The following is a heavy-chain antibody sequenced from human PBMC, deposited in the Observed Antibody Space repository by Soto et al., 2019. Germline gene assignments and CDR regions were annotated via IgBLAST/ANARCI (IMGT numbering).Heavy chain of an antibody. CDR3: ARDIRSGLGAAHVDV. V-gene: IGHV3-53*04. Sequence: GGSLRLSCAASGFTVSSNYMSWVRQAPGKGLEGVSVIYSGGSTYYADSVKGRFTISRHNSKNTLYLHMNSLRAEDTAVYYCARDIRSGLGAAHVDVWGKGTTVTVSS. CDR2: IYSGGST. D-gene: IGHD6-6*01. CDR1: GFTVSSNY. J-gene: IGHJ6*04.